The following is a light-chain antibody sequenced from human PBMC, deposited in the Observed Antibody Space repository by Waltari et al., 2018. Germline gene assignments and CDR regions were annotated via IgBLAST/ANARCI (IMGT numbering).Light chain of an antibody. Sequence: DIHMTQSPSSLSASVGDRVTITCRANQTIKTYLNWYQHKLGQAPKLLVFATSSLQRGVPSRFSGSVSGTDFSLTISDLQPEDFAIYYCQQSYSSPPTFGQGTTV. J-gene: IGKJ1*01. CDR2: ATS. CDR3: QQSYSSPPT. CDR1: QTIKTY. V-gene: IGKV1-39*01.